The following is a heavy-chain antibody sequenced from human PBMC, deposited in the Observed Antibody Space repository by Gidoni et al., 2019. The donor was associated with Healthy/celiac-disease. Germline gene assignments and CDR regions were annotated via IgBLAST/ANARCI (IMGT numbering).Heavy chain of an antibody. CDR3: TTDQEWELLLESGWGYFDY. CDR1: GFTFSNAC. J-gene: IGHJ4*02. V-gene: IGHV3-15*01. D-gene: IGHD1-26*01. CDR2: IKSKTDGGTT. Sequence: EVQLVESGGGLVKPGGSLRLSCAASGFTFSNACMSWVRQAPGKGLEWVGRIKSKTDGGTTDYAAPVKGRFTISRDDSKNTLYLQMNSLKTEDTAVYYCTTDQEWELLLESGWGYFDYWGQGTLVTVSS.